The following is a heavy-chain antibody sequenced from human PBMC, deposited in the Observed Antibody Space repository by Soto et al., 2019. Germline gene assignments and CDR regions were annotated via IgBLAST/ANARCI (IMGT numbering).Heavy chain of an antibody. CDR1: GGSISSSNW. CDR3: ATLGRSPTVPDF. D-gene: IGHD4-17*01. V-gene: IGHV4-4*02. Sequence: QVQLQESGPGLVRPSENLSLTCTVSGGSISSSNWWNWVRQSPGEGLEWIAEIHHSGATNYNPYRKGGVTRSTGISKTPFAPMLTSVTAADTAVYYCATLGRSPTVPDFWGQGSLVTVTS. CDR2: IHHSGAT. J-gene: IGHJ4*02.